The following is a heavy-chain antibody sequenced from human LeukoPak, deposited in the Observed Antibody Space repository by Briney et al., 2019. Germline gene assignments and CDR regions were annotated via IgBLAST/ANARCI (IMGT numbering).Heavy chain of an antibody. CDR3: ARGRGGSIVIVAPYLDS. Sequence: ASVKVSCKPSGSSFTISDYAIVWVRQAPGQGLEWMGGIIPVFGRPDYAPKFQGRITITTDEVTNTAYMQLSSLTPEDTAVYYCARGRGGSIVIVAPYLDSWGQGTLVSVSS. V-gene: IGHV1-69*05. CDR2: IIPVFGRP. J-gene: IGHJ4*02. CDR1: GSSFTISDYA. D-gene: IGHD5-12*01.